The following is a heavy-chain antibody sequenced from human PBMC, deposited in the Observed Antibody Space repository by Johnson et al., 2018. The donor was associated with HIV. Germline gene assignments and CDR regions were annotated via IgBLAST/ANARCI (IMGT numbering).Heavy chain of an antibody. CDR3: AKLRKKQWLVGEAFDI. J-gene: IGHJ3*02. Sequence: QVQLVESGGGVVQPGRSLRLSCAASGFIFSSYGMHWVRQAPGKGLAWVAVISYDETNDYYSDSVKFRFTISRDNPKNTLYLQMNSLRAEDTAIYYCAKLRKKQWLVGEAFDIWGQGTMVTVSS. V-gene: IGHV3-30*18. CDR2: ISYDETND. CDR1: GFIFSSYG. D-gene: IGHD6-19*01.